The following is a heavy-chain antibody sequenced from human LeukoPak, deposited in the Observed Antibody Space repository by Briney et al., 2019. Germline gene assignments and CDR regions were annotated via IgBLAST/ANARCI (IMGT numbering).Heavy chain of an antibody. V-gene: IGHV3-23*01. CDR1: GFTFSSYA. CDR2: ISGSGGST. D-gene: IGHD2/OR15-2a*01. CDR3: AKGVLATFYYYGMDV. J-gene: IGHJ6*02. Sequence: PGGSPRLSCAASGFTFSSYAMSWVRQAPGKGLEWVSAISGSGGSTYYADSVKGRFTISRDNSKNTLYLQMNSLRAEDTAVYYCAKGVLATFYYYGMDVWGQGTTVTVSS.